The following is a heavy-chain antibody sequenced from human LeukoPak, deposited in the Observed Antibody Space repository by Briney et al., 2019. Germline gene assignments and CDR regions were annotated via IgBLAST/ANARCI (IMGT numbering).Heavy chain of an antibody. CDR2: IYHSGST. CDR3: ARERLPHAFDI. Sequence: SETLSLTCTVSGGSISSGGYYWSWIRQPPGKGLEWIGYIYHSGSTYYNPSLKSRVTISVDRSKNQFSLKLSSVTAADTAVYYSARERLPHAFDIWGQGTMVTVSS. D-gene: IGHD2-15*01. J-gene: IGHJ3*02. V-gene: IGHV4-30-2*01. CDR1: GGSISSGGYY.